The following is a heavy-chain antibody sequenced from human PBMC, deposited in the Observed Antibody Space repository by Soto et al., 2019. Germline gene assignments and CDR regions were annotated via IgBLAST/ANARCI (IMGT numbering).Heavy chain of an antibody. V-gene: IGHV3-74*03. J-gene: IGHJ4*02. CDR1: GLTFRSYW. D-gene: IGHD2-21*01. CDR2: INTDGSVA. Sequence: EVQLVEAVGGLVQPGESLRLSCAASGLTFRSYWMHWVRQAPGKGLVWVSRINTDGSVAVYVDSVKGRFTISRNNAKNTLYLHMNSLRAEDTAFYSGVRDMQLWRIDSGCLGTLVTVSS. CDR3: VRDMQLWRIDS.